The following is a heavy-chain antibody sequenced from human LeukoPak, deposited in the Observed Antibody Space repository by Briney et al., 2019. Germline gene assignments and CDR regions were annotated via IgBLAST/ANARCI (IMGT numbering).Heavy chain of an antibody. D-gene: IGHD5-24*01. CDR1: GGTFSSYA. Sequence: GSSVKVSCKASGGTFSSYAISWVRQAPGQGLEWMGWISGYNGNTNYAQKLQGRVTMTTDTSTSTVYMELRSLRSDDTAVYYCARAPRVEMATIRDYWGQGTLVTVSS. V-gene: IGHV1-18*01. CDR3: ARAPRVEMATIRDY. J-gene: IGHJ4*02. CDR2: ISGYNGNT.